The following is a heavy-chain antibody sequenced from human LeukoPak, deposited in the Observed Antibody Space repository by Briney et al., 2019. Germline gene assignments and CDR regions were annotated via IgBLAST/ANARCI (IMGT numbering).Heavy chain of an antibody. CDR2: INPSGSSA. D-gene: IGHD1-26*01. J-gene: IGHJ5*02. Sequence: ASVKVSCKASGYSFTSYYMHWVRQAPGQGLEWMGFINPSGSSAAYAQKFQGRLTMTRDMFTSTDYTELTSLTSDDTAVYYCARDNSVGETAWWFDPWGQGTLVTVSS. CDR3: ARDNSVGETAWWFDP. CDR1: GYSFTSYY. V-gene: IGHV1-46*01.